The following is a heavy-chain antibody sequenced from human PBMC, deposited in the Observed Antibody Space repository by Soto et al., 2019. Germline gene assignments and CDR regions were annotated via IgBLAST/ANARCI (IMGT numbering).Heavy chain of an antibody. D-gene: IGHD3-3*01. CDR2: ITSSGSTT. J-gene: IGHJ6*02. CDR3: ARRALVADYDFWSGTYYYYGMDV. CDR1: GFTFSSYE. V-gene: IGHV3-48*03. Sequence: GGSLRLSCAASGFTFSSYEMNWVRQAPGKGLEWVSYITSSGSTTYYADSVQGRFTISRDNAKNSLYVQMNSLRAEDTAVYYCARRALVADYDFWSGTYYYYGMDVWGQGTTVTVSS.